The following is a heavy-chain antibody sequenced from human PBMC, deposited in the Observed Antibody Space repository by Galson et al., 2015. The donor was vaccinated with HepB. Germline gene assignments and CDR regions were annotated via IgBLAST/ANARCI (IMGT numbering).Heavy chain of an antibody. J-gene: IGHJ4*02. V-gene: IGHV1-69*02. CDR1: GGTFSSYT. D-gene: IGHD3-10*01. Sequence: SVKVSCKASGGTFSSYTISWVRQAPGQGLEWMGRIIPILGIANYAQKFQGRVTITADKPTSTAYMELRSLRSDDTAVYYCARAGLWFGEFVGDYWGQGTLVTVSS. CDR3: ARAGLWFGEFVGDY. CDR2: IIPILGIA.